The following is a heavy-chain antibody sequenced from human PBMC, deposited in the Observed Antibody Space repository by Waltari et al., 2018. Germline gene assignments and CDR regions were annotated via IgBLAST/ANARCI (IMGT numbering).Heavy chain of an antibody. J-gene: IGHJ4*02. Sequence: EVQLLQSGAEVKKPGESLKISCTGSGDSFADYWIGWVRQMPGKGLEWMGIVYPDDSDVRYSPSFQGQVTISADKSISTAFLQWSSLQASDTGMYYCVRRRHGDNWGQGTLVTVSS. CDR2: VYPDDSDV. CDR3: VRRRHGDN. V-gene: IGHV5-51*01. CDR1: GDSFADYW.